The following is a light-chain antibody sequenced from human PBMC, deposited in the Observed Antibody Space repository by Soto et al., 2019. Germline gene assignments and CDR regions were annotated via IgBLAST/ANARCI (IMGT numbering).Light chain of an antibody. CDR3: QQYVTSPPGT. V-gene: IGKV3-20*01. CDR2: GAS. J-gene: IGKJ1*01. CDR1: QSVSSSY. Sequence: IWWTQSPGTRSLSPGERATLSCRASQSVSSSYLAWYQQKPGQAPRLLIYGASSRATGIPDRFSGSGSGTDFTLTISRLEPGDFAVYYCQQYVTSPPGTFGQGTKVDIK.